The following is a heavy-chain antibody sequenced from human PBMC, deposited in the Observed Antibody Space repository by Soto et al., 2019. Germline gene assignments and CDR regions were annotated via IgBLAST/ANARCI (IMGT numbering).Heavy chain of an antibody. D-gene: IGHD5-12*01. CDR1: GGSFSGYY. J-gene: IGHJ4*02. CDR3: ARVRGGWLRSYFDY. V-gene: IGHV4-34*01. CDR2: INHSGST. Sequence: PSETLSLTCAVYGGSFSGYYWSWIRQPPGKGLEWIGEINHSGSTNYNPSLKSRVTISVDTSKNQFSLKLSSVTAADTAVYYCARVRGGWLRSYFDYWGQGTLVTVSS.